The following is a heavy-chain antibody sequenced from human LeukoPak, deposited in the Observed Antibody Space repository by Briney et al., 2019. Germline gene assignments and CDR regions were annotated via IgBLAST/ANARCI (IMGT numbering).Heavy chain of an antibody. D-gene: IGHD6-6*01. CDR2: MYTSGST. CDR3: ARGEKGSSSGSINY. V-gene: IGHV4-61*02. CDR1: GGSINNGTYY. J-gene: IGHJ4*02. Sequence: SETLSLTCTVSGGSINNGTYYWSWIRQPAGTGLEWIGRMYTSGSTNYNPSLESRVTISVDTSKNQFSLKLSSVTAADTAVYYCARGEKGSSSGSINYWGQGTLVTVSS.